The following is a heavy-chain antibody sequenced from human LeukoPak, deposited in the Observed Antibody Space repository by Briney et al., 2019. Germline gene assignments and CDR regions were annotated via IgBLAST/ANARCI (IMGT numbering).Heavy chain of an antibody. D-gene: IGHD6-6*01. V-gene: IGHV3-21*01. CDR3: ARGSSSSAAVLW. J-gene: IGHJ4*02. CDR1: GFTFSSYS. Sequence: GGSLRLSCAASGFTFSSYSMNWVRQAPGKGLECVSSISSSSSYIYYADSVKGRFTISRDNAKNSLYLQMNSLRAEDTAVYYCARGSSSSAAVLWWGQGTLVTVSS. CDR2: ISSSSSYI.